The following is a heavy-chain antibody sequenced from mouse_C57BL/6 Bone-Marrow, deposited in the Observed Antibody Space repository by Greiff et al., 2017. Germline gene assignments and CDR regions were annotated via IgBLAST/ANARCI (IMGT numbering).Heavy chain of an antibody. CDR2: ILPGSGST. J-gene: IGHJ2*01. CDR3: ARYPITTVVPYYFDY. Sequence: QVQLKESRAELMKPGASVKLSCKATGYTFTGYWIEWVKQRPGHGLEWIGGILPGSGSTNYNEKFKGKATFTADTASNTASMQLSSLTTEDSAIYYCARYPITTVVPYYFDYWGQGTTLTVSA. D-gene: IGHD1-1*01. CDR1: GYTFTGYW. V-gene: IGHV1-9*01.